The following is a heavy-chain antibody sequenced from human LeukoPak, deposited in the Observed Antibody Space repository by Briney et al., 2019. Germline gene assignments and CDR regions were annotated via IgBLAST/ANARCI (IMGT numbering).Heavy chain of an antibody. D-gene: IGHD6-13*01. Sequence: GRSLRLSCAASGFTFSSYAMHWVRQAPGKGLEWVAVISYDGSNKYYADSVKGRFTISRDNSKNTLYLLMNSLRAEDTAVYYCARDGVRIAAAGTYYWGQGTLVTVSS. J-gene: IGHJ4*02. V-gene: IGHV3-30*04. CDR3: ARDGVRIAAAGTYY. CDR2: ISYDGSNK. CDR1: GFTFSSYA.